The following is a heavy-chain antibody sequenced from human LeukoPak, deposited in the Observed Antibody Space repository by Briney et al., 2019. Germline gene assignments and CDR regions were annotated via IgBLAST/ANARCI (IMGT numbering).Heavy chain of an antibody. J-gene: IGHJ4*02. CDR2: INHSGST. V-gene: IGHV4-34*01. Sequence: SETLSLTCAVYGGSFSGYYWSWIRQPPGKGLEWIGEINHSGSTNYNPSLKSRVTISVDTSKNQFSLKLNSVTAADTAVYYCARPPHYYDTSGYSVWGQGTLVTVSS. D-gene: IGHD3-22*01. CDR3: ARPPHYYDTSGYSV. CDR1: GGSFSGYY.